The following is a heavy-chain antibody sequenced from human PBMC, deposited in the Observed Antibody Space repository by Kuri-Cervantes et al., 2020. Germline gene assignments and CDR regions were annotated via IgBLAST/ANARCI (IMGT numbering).Heavy chain of an antibody. V-gene: IGHV3-30*03. CDR1: GFTFSSYG. CDR2: ISYDGSNK. CDR3: ARDPRLKPQTGYFDY. D-gene: IGHD7-27*01. Sequence: GESLKISCAASGFTFSSYGMHWVRQAPGKGLEWLAVISYDGSNKYYADSVKGRFTISRDNSENTLYLQMNSMRAEDTAVYYCARDPRLKPQTGYFDYWGQGTLVTVSS. J-gene: IGHJ4*02.